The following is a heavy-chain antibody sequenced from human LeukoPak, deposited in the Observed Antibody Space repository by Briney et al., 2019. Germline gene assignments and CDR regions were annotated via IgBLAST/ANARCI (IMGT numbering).Heavy chain of an antibody. CDR3: ARMLGYSSGWTVMVNWFDP. CDR1: GASISSYY. D-gene: IGHD6-19*01. Sequence: SSETLSLTCNVSGASISSYYWSWIRQPPGKGLEWIGYIYYSGSTKYNPSLKSRVTISVDTSKNQFSLKLSSVTAADTAVYYCARMLGYSSGWTVMVNWFDPWGQGTLVTVSS. V-gene: IGHV4-59*08. J-gene: IGHJ5*02. CDR2: IYYSGST.